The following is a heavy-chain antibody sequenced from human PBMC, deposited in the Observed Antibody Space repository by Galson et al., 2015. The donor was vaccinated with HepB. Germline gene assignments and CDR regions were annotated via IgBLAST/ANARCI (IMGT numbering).Heavy chain of an antibody. J-gene: IGHJ4*02. CDR3: ARAGGDY. CDR1: GFIFSDYY. V-gene: IGHV3-11*01. D-gene: IGHD3-16*01. CDR2: ISSSGSTM. Sequence: SLRLSCAASGFIFSDYYMNWIRQAPGKGLEWVSYISSSGSTMYYADSVKGRFTISRDNAKNSLYLQMSSLRAEDTAVYYCARAGGDYWGQGTLVTVSS.